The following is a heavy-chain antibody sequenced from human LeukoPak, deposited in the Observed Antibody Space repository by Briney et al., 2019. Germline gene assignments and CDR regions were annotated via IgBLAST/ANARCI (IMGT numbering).Heavy chain of an antibody. J-gene: IGHJ6*03. CDR3: ARRTVGYSSSSLGYYYYYMDV. Sequence: ASVKVSCKASGYTFTGYYMHWVRQAPGQGLEWMGWINPNSGGTNYAQKFQSRVTMTRDTSISTAYMELSSLRSEDTAVYYCARRTVGYSSSSLGYYYYYMDVWGKGTTVTVSS. V-gene: IGHV1-2*02. CDR1: GYTFTGYY. D-gene: IGHD6-6*01. CDR2: INPNSGGT.